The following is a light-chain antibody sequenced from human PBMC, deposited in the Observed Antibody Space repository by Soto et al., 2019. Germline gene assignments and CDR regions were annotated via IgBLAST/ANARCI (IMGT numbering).Light chain of an antibody. CDR1: SSDIGGYDY. CDR3: SSYTTSSTVV. V-gene: IGLV2-14*01. J-gene: IGLJ2*01. Sequence: QSALTQPASVSGSPGQSITISCTGSSSDIGGYDYVSWYQQHPDKAPKLSIYEVTNRPSGVSIRFSGSKSGNTASLTVSGLQAEDEADYYCSSYTTSSTVVFGGGTKLTVL. CDR2: EVT.